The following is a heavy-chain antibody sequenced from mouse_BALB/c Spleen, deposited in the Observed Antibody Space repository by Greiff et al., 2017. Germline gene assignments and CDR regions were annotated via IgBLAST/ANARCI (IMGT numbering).Heavy chain of an antibody. J-gene: IGHJ3*01. Sequence: VQRVESGPGLVAPSQSLSITCTVSGFSLTSYGVHWVRQPPGKGLEWLGVIWAGGSTNYNSALMSRLSISKDNSKSQVFLKMNSLQTDDTAMYFCGREGVRRISGFGYRGQGTLVTVSA. D-gene: IGHD2-14*01. V-gene: IGHV2-9*02. CDR2: IWAGGST. CDR1: GFSLTSYG. CDR3: GREGVRRISGFGY.